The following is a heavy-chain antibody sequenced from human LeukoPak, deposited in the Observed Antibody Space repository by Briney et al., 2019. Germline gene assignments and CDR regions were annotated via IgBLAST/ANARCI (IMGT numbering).Heavy chain of an antibody. CDR3: ARGPAIGIDF. V-gene: IGHV1-2*02. D-gene: IGHD5-18*01. Sequence: ASVKVSCKASGYTFTDYFLHWVREAPGQGLEWMGWIIPNSGATNYARKFQGRVTMTRDTSISAAYLDLGSLTSDDTAMYYRARGPAIGIDFWGQGTLVTVSS. J-gene: IGHJ4*02. CDR2: IIPNSGAT. CDR1: GYTFTDYF.